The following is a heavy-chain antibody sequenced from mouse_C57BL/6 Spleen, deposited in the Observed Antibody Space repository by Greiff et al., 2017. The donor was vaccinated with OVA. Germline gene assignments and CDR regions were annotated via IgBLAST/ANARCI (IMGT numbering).Heavy chain of an antibody. CDR2: IDPSDSYT. CDR1: GYTFTSYW. D-gene: IGHD1-1*01. J-gene: IGHJ2*01. Sequence: VQLQQPGAELVMPGASVKLSCKASGYTFTSYWMHWVKQRPGQGLEWIGEIDPSDSYTNYNQKFKGKSTLTVDKSSSTAYMQLSSLTSEDSAVYYCARSTTVVANFDYWGQGTTLTVSS. V-gene: IGHV1-69*01. CDR3: ARSTTVVANFDY.